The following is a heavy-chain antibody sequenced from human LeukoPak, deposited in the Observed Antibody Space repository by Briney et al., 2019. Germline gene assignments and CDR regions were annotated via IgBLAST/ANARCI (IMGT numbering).Heavy chain of an antibody. CDR1: GFTFSSYG. J-gene: IGHJ4*02. CDR2: ISYDGSNK. CDR3: AKDAVGAFDY. Sequence: GRSLRLSCAASGFTFSSYGMHWVRQAPGKGLEWVAVISYDGSNKYYADSVKGRFTISRDNSKNTLYLQMNSLRAEDTAVYYCAKDAVGAFDYWGQGTLVTVSS. D-gene: IGHD4-23*01. V-gene: IGHV3-30*18.